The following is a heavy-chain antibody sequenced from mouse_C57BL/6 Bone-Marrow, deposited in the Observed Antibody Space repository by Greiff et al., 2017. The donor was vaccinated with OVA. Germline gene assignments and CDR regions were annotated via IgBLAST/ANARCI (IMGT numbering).Heavy chain of an antibody. CDR1: GYTFTSYW. D-gene: IGHD2-4*01. Sequence: QVQLQQPGAELVKPGASVKLSCKASGYTFTSYWMHWVKQRPGRGLEWIGRIYPNSGGHKYNEKFKSKATLTVDKPSSTAYMQLSSRTSEDSAVYYCAKDYDYGFYAMDYWGQGTSVTVSA. J-gene: IGHJ4*01. V-gene: IGHV1-72*01. CDR2: IYPNSGGH. CDR3: AKDYDYGFYAMDY.